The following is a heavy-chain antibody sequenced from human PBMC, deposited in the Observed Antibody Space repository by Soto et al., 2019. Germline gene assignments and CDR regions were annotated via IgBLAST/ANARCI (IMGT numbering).Heavy chain of an antibody. Sequence: SETLSLTCTVSGGSISSYYWSWIRQPPGKGLEWIGYIYYSGSTNYNPSLKSRVTISVDTSKNQFSLKLSSVTAADTAVYYCARRLYYDSSGFEGGGMDVWGQGTTVTVYS. V-gene: IGHV4-59*08. CDR3: ARRLYYDSSGFEGGGMDV. CDR1: GGSISSYY. J-gene: IGHJ6*02. D-gene: IGHD3-22*01. CDR2: IYYSGST.